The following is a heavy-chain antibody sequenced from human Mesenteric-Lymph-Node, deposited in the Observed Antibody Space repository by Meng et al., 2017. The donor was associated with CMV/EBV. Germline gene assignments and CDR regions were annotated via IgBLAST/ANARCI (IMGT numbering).Heavy chain of an antibody. Sequence: QITLTESGPTLVKPTQTLTLTCTSSGFSLSTSGVGVGWIRQPPGKALEWLALIYWDDDKRYSPSLKSRLTITKDTSKIQLVLTMTNMEPVDTATYYCAHSSGIAAAGPFYFDYWGQGTLVTVSS. CDR1: GFSLSTSGVG. CDR2: IYWDDDK. CDR3: AHSSGIAAAGPFYFDY. J-gene: IGHJ4*02. D-gene: IGHD6-13*01. V-gene: IGHV2-5*02.